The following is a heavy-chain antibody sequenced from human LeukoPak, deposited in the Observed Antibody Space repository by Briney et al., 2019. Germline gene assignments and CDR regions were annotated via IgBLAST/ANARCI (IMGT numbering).Heavy chain of an antibody. CDR3: ASRGALDS. Sequence: GESLKISCKASGYTFTTYWITWVRQMPGKGLEWMGKIDPSDSHTNHSPSFQGHVTISVDKSINTAYLQWKSLKASDTAIYYCASRGALDSWGQGTRVTVSS. CDR2: IDPSDSHT. CDR1: GYTFTTYW. V-gene: IGHV5-10-1*01. D-gene: IGHD3-10*01. J-gene: IGHJ4*02.